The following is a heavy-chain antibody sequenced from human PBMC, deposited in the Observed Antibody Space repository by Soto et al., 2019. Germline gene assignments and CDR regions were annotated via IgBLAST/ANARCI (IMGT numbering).Heavy chain of an antibody. CDR2: IYSGGST. D-gene: IGHD1-1*01. Sequence: PGGSLRLSCAASGFTVSSNYMSWVRQAPGKGLEWVSVIYSGGSTYYADSVKGRFTISRDNSKNTLYLQMNSLRAEDTAVYYCSRLERFYYGMDVWGQGTTVTVSS. V-gene: IGHV3-66*01. J-gene: IGHJ6*02. CDR1: GFTVSSNY. CDR3: SRLERFYYGMDV.